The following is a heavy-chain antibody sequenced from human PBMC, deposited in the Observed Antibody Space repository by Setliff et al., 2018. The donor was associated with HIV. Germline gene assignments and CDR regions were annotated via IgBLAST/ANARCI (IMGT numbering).Heavy chain of an antibody. CDR3: TTDLGSGRFSWNNN. D-gene: IGHD1-26*01. CDR1: GFTFSNAW. Sequence: GGSLRLSCAAAGFTFSNAWMTWVRQAPGKGLEWVARIRNKKNGGTTYYAAPVEGRFTISRDDSKNALSLQMNSLKTEDTAIYYCTTDLGSGRFSWNNNWGQGTLVTVSS. CDR2: IRNKKNGGTT. J-gene: IGHJ4*02. V-gene: IGHV3-15*01.